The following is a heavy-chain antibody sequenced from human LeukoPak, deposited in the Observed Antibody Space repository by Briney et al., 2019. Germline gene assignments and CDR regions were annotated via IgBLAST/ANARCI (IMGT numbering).Heavy chain of an antibody. CDR2: LYYRGGT. V-gene: IGHV4-59*01. D-gene: IGHD3-10*01. CDR3: ARSRTTMIRGSPNWSFDY. J-gene: IGHJ4*02. Sequence: SVTLSLTCTGSGVTISSYYWSWIRQPPGKGLKGIVNLYYRGGTNYNPSLNSRVIISVDTSKNQFSLTLSSVTAADTADYYCARSRTTMIRGSPNWSFDYWGQGILVTVSS. CDR1: GVTISSYY.